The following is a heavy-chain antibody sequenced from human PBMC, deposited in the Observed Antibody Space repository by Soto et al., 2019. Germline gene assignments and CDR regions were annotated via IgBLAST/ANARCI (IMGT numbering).Heavy chain of an antibody. D-gene: IGHD3-16*01. CDR1: GGSISSYY. V-gene: IGHV4-59*01. Sequence: SETLSLTCTVSGGSISSYYWSWIRQPPGKGLEWIGYIYYSGSTNYNPSLKSRVTISVDTSKNQFSLKLSSVTAADTAVYYCARDRVGSPTYYDYIWGSSNQDAFDIWGQGTMVTVSS. CDR3: ARDRVGSPTYYDYIWGSSNQDAFDI. J-gene: IGHJ3*02. CDR2: IYYSGST.